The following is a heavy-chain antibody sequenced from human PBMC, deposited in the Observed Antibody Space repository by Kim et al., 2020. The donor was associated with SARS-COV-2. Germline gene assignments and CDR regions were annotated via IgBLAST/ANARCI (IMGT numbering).Heavy chain of an antibody. V-gene: IGHV3-7*03. Sequence: GGSLRLSCAASGFTFSSSWMSWVRQAPGKGLEWVANIKQDGSEKYYVDSVKGRFTIYRDNAKKSLYLQMNSLSAEDTAVYYCARDQLEPPFLQDYGMDVWGQGTTVTVSS. J-gene: IGHJ6*02. CDR3: ARDQLEPPFLQDYGMDV. D-gene: IGHD1-1*01. CDR2: IKQDGSEK. CDR1: GFTFSSSW.